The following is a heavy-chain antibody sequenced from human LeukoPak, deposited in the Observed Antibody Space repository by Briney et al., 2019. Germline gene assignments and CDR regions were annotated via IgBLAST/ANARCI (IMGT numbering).Heavy chain of an antibody. Sequence: RASVKVSCKVSGYTLAELFMHWVRQAPGKGLEGMGGFDPEDGETIYAQKFQGRVTMTEDTSTDTAYMELSSLRSEDTAVYYCATWRIVVVPAAIPPQRWFDPWGQGTLVTVSS. D-gene: IGHD2-2*02. CDR1: GYTLAELF. J-gene: IGHJ5*02. V-gene: IGHV1-24*01. CDR2: FDPEDGET. CDR3: ATWRIVVVPAAIPPQRWFDP.